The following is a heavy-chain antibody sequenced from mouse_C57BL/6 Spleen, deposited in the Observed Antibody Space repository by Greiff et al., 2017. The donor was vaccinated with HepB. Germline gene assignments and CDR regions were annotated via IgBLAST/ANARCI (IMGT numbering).Heavy chain of an antibody. CDR3: ARQDGKGDY. J-gene: IGHJ4*01. CDR1: GFTFSSYG. D-gene: IGHD2-1*01. CDR2: ISSGGSYT. Sequence: EVKLMESGGDLVKPGGSLKLSCAASGFTFSSYGMSWVRQTPDKRLEWVATISSGGSYTYYPDSVKGRFTISRDNAKNTLYLQMSSLKSEDTAMYYCARQDGKGDYWGQGTSVTVSS. V-gene: IGHV5-6*01.